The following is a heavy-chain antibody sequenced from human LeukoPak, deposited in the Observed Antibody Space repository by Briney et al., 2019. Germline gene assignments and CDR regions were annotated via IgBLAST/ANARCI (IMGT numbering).Heavy chain of an antibody. Sequence: PGGSLRLSCAASGFTFRSYAMSWVRQAPGKGLQWVSGIDTKGTRTYYADSVKGRFSISRDNSKNTLFLQMNSLRVEDTAVYYCVKEVVATIPPLWGQGILVTVSS. CDR2: IDTKGTRT. D-gene: IGHD5-12*01. CDR3: VKEVVATIPPL. CDR1: GFTFRSYA. J-gene: IGHJ4*02. V-gene: IGHV3-23*01.